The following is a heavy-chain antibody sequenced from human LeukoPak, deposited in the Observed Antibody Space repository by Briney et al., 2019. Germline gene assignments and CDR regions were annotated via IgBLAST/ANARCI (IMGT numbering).Heavy chain of an antibody. CDR2: ISGSGDTT. CDR3: AKDARRTFGLTSGLYRGSYYFDY. Sequence: GGSLRLSCAASGFTFSSYAMSWVRQAPGKGLEWVSVISGSGDTTNYADSVKGRFTISRDNSKNTLYLQMNSMRPEDTAVYYCAKDARRTFGLTSGLYRGSYYFDYWGQGTLVTVSS. CDR1: GFTFSSYA. J-gene: IGHJ4*02. D-gene: IGHD6-19*01. V-gene: IGHV3-23*01.